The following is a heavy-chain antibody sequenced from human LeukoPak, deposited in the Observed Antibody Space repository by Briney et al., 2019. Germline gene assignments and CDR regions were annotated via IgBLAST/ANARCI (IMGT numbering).Heavy chain of an antibody. CDR1: GFTFSSNS. CDR2: TTNSGGTT. D-gene: IGHD3-10*01. CDR3: AKDWGYGSGTYYPH. J-gene: IGHJ4*02. V-gene: IGHV3-23*01. Sequence: GGSLRLSCAASGFTFSSNSMNWVRQAPGKGLEWVSVTTNSGGTTYYADSVKGRFTISRDNSKNMLYLQMNSLRAEDTAIYYCAKDWGYGSGTYYPHWGQGTLVTVSS.